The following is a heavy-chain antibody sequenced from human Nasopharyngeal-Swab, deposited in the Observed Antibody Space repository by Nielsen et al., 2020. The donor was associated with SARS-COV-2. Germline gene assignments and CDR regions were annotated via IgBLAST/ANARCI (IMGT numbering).Heavy chain of an antibody. J-gene: IGHJ6*03. V-gene: IGHV4-39*07. CDR1: GGSISSSSYY. CDR3: ASGGSGSNYYMDV. Sequence: SETLSLTCTVSGGSISSSSYYWGWIRQPPGKGLEWIGSIYYSGSTYYNPSLKSRVTISVDTSKNQFSLKLSSVTAADTAVYYCASGGSGSNYYMDVWGKGTTVTVSS. D-gene: IGHD3-22*01. CDR2: IYYSGST.